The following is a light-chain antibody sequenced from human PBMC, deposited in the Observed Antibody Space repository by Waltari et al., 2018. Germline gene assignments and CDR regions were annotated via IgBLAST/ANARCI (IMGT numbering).Light chain of an antibody. CDR3: SSYTLKNTVI. V-gene: IGLV2-14*02. CDR2: EVI. CDR1: SSDVGTYNL. Sequence: QSALTQPASVSGSPGQSITFSCTGSSSDVGTYNLVSWYQQRPGKAPKLIIYEVILRPSGVSNCFSRSKSGNTASLTMSGLQAEDEAVYYCSSYTLKNTVIFGGGTKLTVL. J-gene: IGLJ2*01.